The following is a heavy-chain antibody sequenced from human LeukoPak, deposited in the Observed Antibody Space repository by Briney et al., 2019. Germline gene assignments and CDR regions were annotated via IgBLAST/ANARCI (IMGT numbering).Heavy chain of an antibody. CDR3: AKGTLGSCSGASCYPLDY. D-gene: IGHD2-15*01. J-gene: IGHJ4*02. V-gene: IGHV3-23*01. Sequence: PGASLRLSCAASGFTFSSYAMAWVRQAPVKGLEWVSVITDSGINTYYTDSVKGRFTISRDNSKHTLYLQMNSLRAEDTAVYYCAKGTLGSCSGASCYPLDYWGQGTLVTVSS. CDR2: ITDSGINT. CDR1: GFTFSSYA.